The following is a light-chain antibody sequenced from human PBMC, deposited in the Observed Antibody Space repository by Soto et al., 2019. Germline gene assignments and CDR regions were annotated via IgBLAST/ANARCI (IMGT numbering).Light chain of an antibody. J-gene: IGKJ5*01. V-gene: IGKV3-20*01. CDR1: QSVSSSY. CDR3: QQYGSSPLT. CDR2: GAS. Sequence: EIVLTQSPGTLSLSPGERATLSCRASQSVSSSYLAWYQQKPGQAPRLLIYGASSRATGIPDRFSGSGSRTDFTLTISILEPEDFALYYCQQYGSSPLTFGQGTRQEIK.